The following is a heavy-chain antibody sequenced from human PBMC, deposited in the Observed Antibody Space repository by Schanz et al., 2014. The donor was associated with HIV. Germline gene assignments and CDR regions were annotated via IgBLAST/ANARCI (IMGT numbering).Heavy chain of an antibody. D-gene: IGHD6-6*01. V-gene: IGHV3-33*01. CDR2: IWCDGSNK. CDR1: GFTFSSYG. Sequence: QVQLVESGGGVVQPGRSLRLSCAASGFTFSSYGMHWVRQAPGRGLEWVAVIWCDGSNKYYADSVKGRFTISRDNSKNTVYLQMNSLRAEDTAVYCCARGAAARHNSYYYDLDVWGQGTTVIVSS. J-gene: IGHJ6*02. CDR3: ARGAAARHNSYYYDLDV.